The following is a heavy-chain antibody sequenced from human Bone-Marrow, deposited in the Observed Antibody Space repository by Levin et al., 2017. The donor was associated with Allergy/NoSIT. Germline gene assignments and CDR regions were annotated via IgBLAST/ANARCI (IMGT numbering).Heavy chain of an antibody. CDR3: ARDLRYFDC. Sequence: LSLTCAASGFTVSSNYMSWVRQAPGKGLEWVSVIYSGGSTYYADSVKGRFTISRDNSKNTLYLQMNSLRAEDTAVYYCARDLRYFDCWGQGTLVTVSS. CDR1: GFTVSSNY. J-gene: IGHJ4*02. V-gene: IGHV3-53*01. CDR2: IYSGGST. D-gene: IGHD3-9*01.